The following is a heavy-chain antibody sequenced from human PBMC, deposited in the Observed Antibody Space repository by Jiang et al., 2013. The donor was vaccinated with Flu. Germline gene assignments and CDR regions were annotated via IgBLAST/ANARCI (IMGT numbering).Heavy chain of an antibody. D-gene: IGHD6-13*01. CDR2: INAANGNT. CDR3: ARDFVVAAAGTENWFDP. J-gene: IGHJ5*02. CDR1: GYTFTTYT. Sequence: GAEVKKPGASVKVSCKASGYTFTTYTMHWVRQAPGQRLEWMGWINAANGNTKYSQKFQGRITITRDTSASTAYMELSSLRSEDTAVYYCARDFVVAAAGTENWFDP. V-gene: IGHV1-3*01.